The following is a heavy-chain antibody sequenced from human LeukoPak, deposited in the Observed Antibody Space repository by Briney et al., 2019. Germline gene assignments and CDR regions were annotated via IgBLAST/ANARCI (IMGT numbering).Heavy chain of an antibody. Sequence: ASVKVSCKASGYTFTSYGISWVRQAPGQGLEWMGWMNPNSGNTGYAQKFQGRVTITRNTSISTAYMELSSLRSEDTAVYYCAGSGVTTGYYHYYMDVWGKGTTVTVSS. V-gene: IGHV1-8*03. CDR3: AGSGVTTGYYHYYMDV. D-gene: IGHD4-11*01. CDR1: GYTFTSYG. J-gene: IGHJ6*03. CDR2: MNPNSGNT.